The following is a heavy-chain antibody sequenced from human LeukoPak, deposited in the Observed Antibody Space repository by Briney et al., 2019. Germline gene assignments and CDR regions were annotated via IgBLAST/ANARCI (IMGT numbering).Heavy chain of an antibody. Sequence: SVKVSCKASGGSFSNFAISWVRQAPGQGFEWLGGIFGTVTYAPNFQGRVSFTTDESTSTAYMELSGLTPEDTAVYYFVAQLVDAPPTFDYWGQGTLVTVSS. J-gene: IGHJ4*02. V-gene: IGHV1-69*05. D-gene: IGHD1-1*01. CDR3: VAQLVDAPPTFDY. CDR2: IFGTV. CDR1: GGSFSNFA.